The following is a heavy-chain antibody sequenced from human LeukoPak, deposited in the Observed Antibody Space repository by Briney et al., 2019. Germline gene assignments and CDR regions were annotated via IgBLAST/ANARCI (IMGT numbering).Heavy chain of an antibody. CDR2: IIPILGIA. CDR3: ARESYYYDSSGYYSTPLGYFDY. CDR1: GGTFSSCA. V-gene: IGHV1-69*04. D-gene: IGHD3-22*01. J-gene: IGHJ4*02. Sequence: SVKVSCKASGGTFSSCAISWVRQAPGQGLEWMGRIIPILGIANYAQKFQGRVTITADKSTSTAYMELSSLRSEDTAVYYCARESYYYDSSGYYSTPLGYFDYWGQGTLVTVSS.